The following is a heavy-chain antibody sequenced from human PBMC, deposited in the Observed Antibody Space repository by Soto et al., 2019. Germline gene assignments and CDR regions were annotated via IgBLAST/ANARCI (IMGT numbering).Heavy chain of an antibody. Sequence: SETLSLTCAVYGGSFSGYYWSWIRQPPGKGLEWIGEINHSGSTNYNPSLKSRVTISVDTSKNQFSLKLSSVTAADTAVYYCERGRLLLWIAELLSAHWFDPWGQVTLVTVSS. CDR2: INHSGST. CDR1: GGSFSGYY. J-gene: IGHJ5*02. D-gene: IGHD3-10*01. CDR3: ERGRLLLWIAELLSAHWFDP. V-gene: IGHV4-34*01.